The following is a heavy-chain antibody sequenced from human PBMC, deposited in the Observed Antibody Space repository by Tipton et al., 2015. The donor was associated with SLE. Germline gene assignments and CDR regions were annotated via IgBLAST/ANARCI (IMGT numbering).Heavy chain of an antibody. CDR2: LSFDGVTK. J-gene: IGHJ4*02. CDR3: AREDHSTYVY. Sequence: SLRLSCAASGFTFKNFGFHWVRQAPGKGLEWVALLSFDGVTKKYADSVKGRFTISRDNSKNSLYLQMNSLRPEDTAVYYCAREDHSTYVYWGQGTLVTVSS. D-gene: IGHD4-11*01. V-gene: IGHV3-30*03. CDR1: GFTFKNFG.